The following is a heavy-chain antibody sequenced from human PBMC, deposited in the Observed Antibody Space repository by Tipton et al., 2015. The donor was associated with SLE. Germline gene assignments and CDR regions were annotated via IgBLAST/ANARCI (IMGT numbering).Heavy chain of an antibody. D-gene: IGHD5-12*01. Sequence: TLSLTCHVSGASISNSSWHWNWIRQTPGKGLEWLGGVYHNGSAFYNPSLKSRLTISVDTSKNHFSLRLPSVTAADTAVYYCARLTMATDPWGQGTLVTVSS. CDR1: GASISNSSWH. CDR2: VYHNGSA. CDR3: ARLTMATDP. J-gene: IGHJ5*02. V-gene: IGHV4-39*07.